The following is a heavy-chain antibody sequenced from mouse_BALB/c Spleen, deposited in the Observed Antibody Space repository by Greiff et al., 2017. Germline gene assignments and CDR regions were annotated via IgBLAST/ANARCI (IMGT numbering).Heavy chain of an antibody. CDR1: GFSLTSYG. V-gene: IGHV2-9*02. Sequence: VNVVESGPGLVAPSQSLSITCTVSGFSLTSYGVHWVRQPPGKGLEWLGVIWAGGSTNYNSALMSRLSISKDNSKSQVFLKMNSLQTDDTAMYYCARGRYFDVWGAGTTVTVSS. CDR3: ARGRYFDV. CDR2: IWAGGST. J-gene: IGHJ1*01.